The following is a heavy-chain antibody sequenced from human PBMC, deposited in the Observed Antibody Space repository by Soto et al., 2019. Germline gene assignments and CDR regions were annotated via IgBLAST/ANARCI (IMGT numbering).Heavy chain of an antibody. CDR2: IYHSGST. V-gene: IGHV4-30-2*01. Sequence: QLQLQESGSGLVKPSQTLSLTCAVSGGSISSGGYSWSWIRQPPGKGLEWIGYIYHSGSTYYNPSRQRRVTISVDRSKNQFSLKLSPVTAADTAVYYCAAGGGLPRYYWGQGTLVTVSS. J-gene: IGHJ4*02. CDR3: AAGGGLPRYY. D-gene: IGHD5-12*01. CDR1: GGSISSGGYS.